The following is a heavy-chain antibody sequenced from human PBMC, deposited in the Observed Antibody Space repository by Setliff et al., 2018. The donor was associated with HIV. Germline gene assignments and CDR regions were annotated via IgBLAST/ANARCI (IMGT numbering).Heavy chain of an antibody. D-gene: IGHD3-10*01. CDR1: GYTFTSYY. J-gene: IGHJ4*02. V-gene: IGHV1-46*01. CDR2: INPSGGST. CDR3: ARGRKDLTMVRVPNFDY. Sequence: GASVKVSCKASGYTFTSYYMHWVRQAPGQGLEWMGIINPSGGSTSYAQKFQGRVTMTRDTSTSTVYMELSSLRSEDTAFYYCARGRKDLTMVRVPNFDYWGQGTLVTVSS.